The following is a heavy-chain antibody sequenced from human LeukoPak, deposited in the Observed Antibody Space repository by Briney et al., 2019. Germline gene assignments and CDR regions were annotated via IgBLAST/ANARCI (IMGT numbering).Heavy chain of an antibody. D-gene: IGHD6-19*01. J-gene: IGHJ5*02. CDR2: INPNSGGT. Sequence: ASVKVSCKASGYTFTGYYMHWVRQAPGQGLEWMVWINPNSGGTNYAQKFQGRVTMTRDTSISTAYMELSRLRSDDTAVYYCARERKGIAVAGTVDWFDPWGQGTLVTVSS. CDR3: ARERKGIAVAGTVDWFDP. V-gene: IGHV1-2*02. CDR1: GYTFTGYY.